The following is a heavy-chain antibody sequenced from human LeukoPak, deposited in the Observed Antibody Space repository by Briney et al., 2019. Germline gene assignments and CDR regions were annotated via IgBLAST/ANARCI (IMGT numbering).Heavy chain of an antibody. Sequence: GGSLRLSCAASGFTFSSYEMNWVRQAPGKGLEWVSYISSSGSTIYYADSVKGRFTISRDNAKNSLYLQMNSLRAEDTAVYYCARDLSLKYYFDYWGQGTLVTVSS. J-gene: IGHJ4*02. V-gene: IGHV3-48*03. CDR2: ISSSGSTI. D-gene: IGHD2/OR15-2a*01. CDR1: GFTFSSYE. CDR3: ARDLSLKYYFDY.